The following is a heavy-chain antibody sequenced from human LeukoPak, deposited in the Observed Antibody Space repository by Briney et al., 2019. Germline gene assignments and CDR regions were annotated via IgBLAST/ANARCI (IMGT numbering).Heavy chain of an antibody. CDR3: AGLRNHFLDY. Sequence: PSETLSLTCAVSGGSISSGDYNWSWHRQHPGQDLEWIGNIYDSGDTYYNPSLKSRLTISVDTSKNQFSLNLSSVTAADTAVYYCAGLRNHFLDYWGEGALVTVSS. V-gene: IGHV4-31*11. CDR1: GGSISSGDYN. D-gene: IGHD1-14*01. CDR2: IYDSGDT. J-gene: IGHJ4*02.